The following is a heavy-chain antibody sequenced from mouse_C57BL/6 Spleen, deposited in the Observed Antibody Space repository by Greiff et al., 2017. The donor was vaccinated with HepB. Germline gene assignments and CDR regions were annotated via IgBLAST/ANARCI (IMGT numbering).Heavy chain of an antibody. D-gene: IGHD4-1*01. CDR2: IRNKANGYTT. CDR1: GFTFTDYY. J-gene: IGHJ2*01. V-gene: IGHV7-3*01. Sequence: EVNVVESGGGLVQPGGSLSLSCAASGFTFTDYYMSWVRQPPGKALEWLGFIRNKANGYTTEYSASVKGRFTISRDNSQSILYLQMNALRAEDSATYYCARSLGDYFDYWGQGTTLTVSS. CDR3: ARSLGDYFDY.